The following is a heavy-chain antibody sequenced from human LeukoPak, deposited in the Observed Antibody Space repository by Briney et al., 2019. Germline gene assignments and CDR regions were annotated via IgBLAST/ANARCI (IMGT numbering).Heavy chain of an antibody. Sequence: ASVKVSCKASGYTFTGYYMHWVRQASGQGLEWMGWINPNSGGTNYAQKFQGRVTMTRDTSISTAYMELSRLRSDDTAVYYCAREMGDYGDSYVTGLSLWGQGTLVTVSS. J-gene: IGHJ4*02. V-gene: IGHV1-2*02. CDR3: AREMGDYGDSYVTGLSL. CDR2: INPNSGGT. CDR1: GYTFTGYY. D-gene: IGHD4-17*01.